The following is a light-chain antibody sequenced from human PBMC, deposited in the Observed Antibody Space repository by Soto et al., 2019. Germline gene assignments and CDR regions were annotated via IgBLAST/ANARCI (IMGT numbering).Light chain of an antibody. V-gene: IGKV1-5*01. CDR2: DAS. CDR1: QSISSW. J-gene: IGKJ2*01. Sequence: DIQMTQSPSTLSASVGDRVTITCRASQSISSWLAWYQQKPGKALKLLIYDASSLESGVPSRFSGSGSGTELTLTISSLQPDDFATYYCQQYNSYTQYTFGQGTKLEIK. CDR3: QQYNSYTQYT.